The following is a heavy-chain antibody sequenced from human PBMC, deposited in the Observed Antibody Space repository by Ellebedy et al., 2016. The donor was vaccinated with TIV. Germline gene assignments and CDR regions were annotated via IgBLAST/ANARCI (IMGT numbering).Heavy chain of an antibody. J-gene: IGHJ5*02. CDR3: ARDGGLTIAAAANWFDP. V-gene: IGHV1-46*01. CDR1: GYTFTNYY. D-gene: IGHD6-13*01. Sequence: AASVKVSCKASGYTFTNYYIHWVRQAPGQGLEWVGIINPSGGDTAYARKFQGRVIMAIDTSTSTAYMELSRLRSDDTAVYYCARDGGLTIAAAANWFDPWGQGTLVTVSS. CDR2: INPSGGDT.